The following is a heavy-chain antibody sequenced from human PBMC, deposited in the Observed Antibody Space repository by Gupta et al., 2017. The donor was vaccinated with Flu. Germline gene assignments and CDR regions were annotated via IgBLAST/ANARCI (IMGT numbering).Heavy chain of an antibody. CDR1: GLTLDDSA. CDR3: SKAVVVADDAFDI. J-gene: IGHJ3*02. CDR2: VSWNSGIV. Sequence: EVHLVEAGGGLVQPGGSMRLSCAASGLTLDDSAMHWVRQAPGKGLEWVSSVSWNSGIVVYADSVKGRFTISRDNAKNSLYLQMNSLRTEDTALYYCSKAVVVADDAFDIWGQGTMVTVSS. V-gene: IGHV3-9*01. D-gene: IGHD2-15*01.